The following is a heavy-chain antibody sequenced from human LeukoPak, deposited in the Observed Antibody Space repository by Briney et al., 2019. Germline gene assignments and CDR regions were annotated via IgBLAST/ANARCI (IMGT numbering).Heavy chain of an antibody. J-gene: IGHJ5*02. CDR2: INHSGST. D-gene: IGHD3-10*01. Sequence: PSETLSLTCAVYGGSFSGYYWSWIRQPPGKGLEWIGEINHSGSTNYNPSLKSRVTISVDTSKNQFSLKLSSVTAADTAVYYCARDYYGSGLTGGFDPWGQGTLVTVSS. CDR3: ARDYYGSGLTGGFDP. V-gene: IGHV4-34*01. CDR1: GGSFSGYY.